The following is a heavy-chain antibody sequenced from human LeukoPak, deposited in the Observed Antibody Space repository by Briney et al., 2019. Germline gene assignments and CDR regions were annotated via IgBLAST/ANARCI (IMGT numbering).Heavy chain of an antibody. D-gene: IGHD1-26*01. J-gene: IGHJ4*02. CDR2: ISGSGDNS. CDR3: AKDLLGLWDY. CDR1: GFTLSSYA. V-gene: IGHV3-23*01. Sequence: PGGSLRLSCAASGFTLSSYAMSWVRQPPGKGLEWVSGISGSGDNSYYADSVKGRFTISRDNSKKTLYLHLNSLRAEDTAVYYCAKDLLGLWDYWGQGTLVTVSS.